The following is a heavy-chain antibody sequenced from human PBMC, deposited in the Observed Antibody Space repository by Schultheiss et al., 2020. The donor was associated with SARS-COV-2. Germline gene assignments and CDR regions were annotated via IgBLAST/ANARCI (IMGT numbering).Heavy chain of an antibody. CDR1: GYSFTNYW. D-gene: IGHD5-18*01. CDR2: IYPGDSDT. CDR3: ARSGYSFGSYYYNIMDV. J-gene: IGHJ6*02. Sequence: GESLKISCKGSGYSFTNYWIAWVRQMPGKGLEWMGVIYPGDSDTRYSPSFQGQVTISADKSISTAYLQWSSLKASDTAMYYCARSGYSFGSYYYNIMDVWGQGTTVTVSS. V-gene: IGHV5-51*01.